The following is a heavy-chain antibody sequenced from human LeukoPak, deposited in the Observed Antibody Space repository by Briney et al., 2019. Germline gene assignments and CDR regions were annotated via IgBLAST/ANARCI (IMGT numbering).Heavy chain of an antibody. Sequence: GGSLRLSCAASGFTFSSYWMSWVRQAPGKGLEWVASIKQDGSVEYYVVSVKGRFTISRDNAKKSLYLQMNSLRAEDTAVYYCARIGYSSSSFDFWGQGTLVTVSS. CDR2: IKQDGSVE. CDR3: ARIGYSSSSFDF. J-gene: IGHJ4*02. D-gene: IGHD6-6*01. V-gene: IGHV3-7*05. CDR1: GFTFSSYW.